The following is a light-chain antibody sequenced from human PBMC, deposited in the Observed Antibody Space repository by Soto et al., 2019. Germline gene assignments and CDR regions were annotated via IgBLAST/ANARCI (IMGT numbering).Light chain of an antibody. J-gene: IGLJ2*01. CDR3: CSYAAGDSFK. CDR2: DVT. CDR1: SSDVGAYNY. V-gene: IGLV2-11*01. Sequence: QSVLTQPRSVSGSPGQSVTISCTGTSSDVGAYNYVSWHQQHPGKAPKLVLYDVTQRPSGVPDRFSASKSGITASLTISGLQAEDEADYYCCSYAAGDSFKFGGGTKVTVL.